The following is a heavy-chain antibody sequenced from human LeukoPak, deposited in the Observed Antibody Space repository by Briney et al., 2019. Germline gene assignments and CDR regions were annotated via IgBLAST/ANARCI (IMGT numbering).Heavy chain of an antibody. CDR1: GYTFTSYY. Sequence: VASVKVSCKASGYTFTSYYMHWVRQAPGQGLEWMGIINPSGGSTSYAQKFQGRVTMTTDTSTSTAYMELRSLRSDDTAVYYCTRAGVSVTTVTYYYYMDVWGDGTTVTVSS. CDR2: INPSGGST. CDR3: TRAGVSVTTVTYYYYMDV. J-gene: IGHJ6*03. V-gene: IGHV1-46*01. D-gene: IGHD4-17*01.